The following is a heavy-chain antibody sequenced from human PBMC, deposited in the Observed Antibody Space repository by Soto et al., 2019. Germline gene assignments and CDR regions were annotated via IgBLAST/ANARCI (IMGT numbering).Heavy chain of an antibody. Sequence: ASVKVSCKVSGYTLTELSMHWVRQAPGKGLEWMGGFDPEDGETIYAQKFQGRVTMTEDTSTDTAYMELSSLRSEDTAVYYCATGAYSRGGDGDGRVDAFEIWGKGTMVTVPS. J-gene: IGHJ3*02. CDR1: GYTLTELS. V-gene: IGHV1-24*01. D-gene: IGHD6-19*01. CDR3: ATGAYSRGGDGDGRVDAFEI. CDR2: FDPEDGET.